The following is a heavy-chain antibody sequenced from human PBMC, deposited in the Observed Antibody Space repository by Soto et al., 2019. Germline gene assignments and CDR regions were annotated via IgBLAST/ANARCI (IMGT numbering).Heavy chain of an antibody. Sequence: EVQLVQSGAEVKKPGESLKISCKGSGYRFTSYWIGWVRQMPGKGLEWMGIIYPADSDPRYSPSFQGQVSISADKSIRPADLQWSSLKASDTAMYYCARRGSGWLVDYWGQGTLVTVSS. V-gene: IGHV5-51*03. CDR3: ARRGSGWLVDY. CDR1: GYRFTSYW. D-gene: IGHD6-19*01. CDR2: IYPADSDP. J-gene: IGHJ4*02.